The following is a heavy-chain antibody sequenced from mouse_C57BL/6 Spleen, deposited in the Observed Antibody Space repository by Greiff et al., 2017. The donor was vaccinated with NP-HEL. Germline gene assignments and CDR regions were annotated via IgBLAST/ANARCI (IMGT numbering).Heavy chain of an antibody. Sequence: VQLKESGAELVRPGASVKLSCTASGFNIKDDYMHWVKQRPEQGLEWIGWIDPENGDTEYASKFQGKATITADTSSNTAYLQLSSLTSEHTALFYCTRRHYSGSRPWDFEVWGTGTTVTVSS. CDR1: GFNIKDDY. CDR2: IDPENGDT. D-gene: IGHD1-1*01. V-gene: IGHV14-4*01. CDR3: TRRHYSGSRPWDFEV. J-gene: IGHJ1*03.